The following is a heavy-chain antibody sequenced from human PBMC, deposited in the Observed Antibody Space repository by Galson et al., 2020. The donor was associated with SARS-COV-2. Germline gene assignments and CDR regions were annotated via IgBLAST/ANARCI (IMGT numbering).Heavy chain of an antibody. CDR1: GFNLSTYW. V-gene: IGHV3-74*01. CDR2: TSSHGRIT. Sequence: GESLKISCPSSGFNLSTYWMDLVRQAPGKGLVWVSRTSSHGRITGHADSVKGRFTISRDNAKNTLYLQMNTLRVDDTAVYYCAREKGNAYGSEYFHLWGQGTLVTGSS. D-gene: IGHD3-10*01. J-gene: IGHJ1*01. CDR3: AREKGNAYGSEYFHL.